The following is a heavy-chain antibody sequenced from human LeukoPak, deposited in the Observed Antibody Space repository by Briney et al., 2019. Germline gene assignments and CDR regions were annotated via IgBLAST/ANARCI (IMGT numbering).Heavy chain of an antibody. CDR2: INHSGST. CDR1: GGSFSGYY. V-gene: IGHV4-34*01. J-gene: IGHJ4*02. Sequence: SETLSLTCAVYGGSFSGYYWSWSRQPPGKGLEWIGEINHSGSTNYNPSLKSRVTISVDTSKNQFSLKLSSVTAADTAVYYCARGSGGVTTLGWGQGTLVTVSS. D-gene: IGHD4-17*01. CDR3: ARGSGGVTTLG.